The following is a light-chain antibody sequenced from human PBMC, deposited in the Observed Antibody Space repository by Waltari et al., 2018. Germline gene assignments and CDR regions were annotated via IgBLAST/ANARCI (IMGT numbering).Light chain of an antibody. Sequence: QSALTQPASASGSPGQPITIACPGTSRDVGGYNYVSWYQQHPGKTPKLIIYDVNKRPSGVSNRFSGSKSGNTASLTISGLQAEDEADYYCCSYADSSTIVVFGGGTELTVL. CDR3: CSYADSSTIVV. J-gene: IGLJ2*01. CDR1: SRDVGGYNY. V-gene: IGLV2-23*02. CDR2: DVN.